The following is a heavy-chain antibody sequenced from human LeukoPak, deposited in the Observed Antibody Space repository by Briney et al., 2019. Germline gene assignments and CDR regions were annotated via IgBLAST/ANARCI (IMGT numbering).Heavy chain of an antibody. CDR3: AKDAQRGFDYSNSLEY. D-gene: IGHD4-11*01. J-gene: IGHJ4*02. V-gene: IGHV3-33*06. CDR2: IWNDGINR. CDR1: GFTFSHYG. Sequence: GGSLRLSCAASGFTFSHYGMHWVRQAPGKGLEWVAVIWNDGINRYYGDSVKGRFTISRDDSKNTVYLQMNGLRAGDTAVYYCAKDAQRGFDYSNSLEYWGQGTLVTVSS.